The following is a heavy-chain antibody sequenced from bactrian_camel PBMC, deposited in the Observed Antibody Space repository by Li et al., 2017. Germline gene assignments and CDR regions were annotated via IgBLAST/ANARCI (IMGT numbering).Heavy chain of an antibody. Sequence: DVQLVESGGGLVQPGGSLRLSCAASGFTFSIYVMTWVRQAPGKGLEWVSTINRGGSSTYYADSVKGRFTISRDNAKNTLYLQLNSLKTEDTAMYYCARGRGAWDEYNYWGQGTQVTVS. CDR1: GFTFSIYV. J-gene: IGHJ4*01. CDR2: INRGGSST. D-gene: IGHD2*01. V-gene: IGHV3S40*01. CDR3: ARGRGAWDEYNY.